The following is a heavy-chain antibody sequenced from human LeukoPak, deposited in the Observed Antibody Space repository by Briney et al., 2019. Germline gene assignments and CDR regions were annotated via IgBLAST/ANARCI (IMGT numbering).Heavy chain of an antibody. J-gene: IGHJ5*02. CDR2: IHHSGST. V-gene: IGHV4-4*02. CDR3: ARREVGYSTKNWFDP. Sequence: SGTLSLTCAVSGGSISSCNWWSWVRQPPGKGLEWIGEIHHSGSTNYNPSLKSRVTISVDKSRNQFSLKLSSVTAADTAVYYCARREVGYSTKNWFDPWGQGTLVTVSS. CDR1: GGSISSCNW. D-gene: IGHD4-11*01.